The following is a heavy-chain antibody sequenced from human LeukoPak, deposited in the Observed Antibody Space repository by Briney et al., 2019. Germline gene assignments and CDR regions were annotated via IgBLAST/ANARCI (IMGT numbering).Heavy chain of an antibody. V-gene: IGHV4-39*01. J-gene: IGHJ3*02. CDR3: ARHRRFFNAFDI. D-gene: IGHD2/OR15-2a*01. CDR2: IYYSGST. Sequence: SETLSLTCTVSGGSISSSSYYWGWIRQPPGKGLEWIGSIYYSGSTYYNPPLKSRVTISVDTSKNQFSLKLSSVTAADTAVYYCARHRRFFNAFDIWGQGTMVTVSS. CDR1: GGSISSSSYY.